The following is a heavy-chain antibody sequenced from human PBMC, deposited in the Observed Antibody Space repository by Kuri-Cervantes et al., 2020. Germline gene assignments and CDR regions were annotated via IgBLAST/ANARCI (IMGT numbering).Heavy chain of an antibody. J-gene: IGHJ3*02. V-gene: IGHV3-30-3*01. CDR1: GFTFSSYA. CDR2: ISYDGSNK. Sequence: GGSLRLSCAASGFTFSSYAMHWVRQAPGKGLEWVAVISYDGSNKYYADSVKGRFTISRDNSKNTLYLQTNSLRAEDTAVYYCARGNRNTKDAFDIWGQGTVVTVSS. D-gene: IGHD1-14*01. CDR3: ARGNRNTKDAFDI.